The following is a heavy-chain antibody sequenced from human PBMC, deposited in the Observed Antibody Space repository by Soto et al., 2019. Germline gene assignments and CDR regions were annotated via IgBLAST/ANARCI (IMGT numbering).Heavy chain of an antibody. D-gene: IGHD4-17*01. Sequence: QITLKESGPTLVKPTQPLTLTCTFSGFSLSTSGVGVGWIRQPPGKALEWLALIYWDDDKRYSPSLKSRLTLTKDTSNSQVVLTMTHMDPVDTAKYYCAHIDYGDYAPYFDLWGRGTLVTVSS. V-gene: IGHV2-5*02. CDR1: GFSLSTSGVG. CDR3: AHIDYGDYAPYFDL. J-gene: IGHJ2*01. CDR2: IYWDDDK.